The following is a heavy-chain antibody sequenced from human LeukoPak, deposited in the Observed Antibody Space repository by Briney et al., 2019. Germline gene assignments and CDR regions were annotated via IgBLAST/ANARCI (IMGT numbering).Heavy chain of an antibody. CDR2: INHSGST. J-gene: IGHJ4*02. CDR1: GGSFSGYY. V-gene: IGHV4-34*01. D-gene: IGHD3-22*01. Sequence: PSETLSLTCAVYGGSFSGYYWSWLRQPPGKGLEWIGEINHSGSTNYNPSLKSRVTISVDTSKNQFSLTLSSVTAADTAVYSCARPRPLGGVVFIPPRGIDYGGQETLATVSS. CDR3: ARPRPLGGVVFIPPRGIDY.